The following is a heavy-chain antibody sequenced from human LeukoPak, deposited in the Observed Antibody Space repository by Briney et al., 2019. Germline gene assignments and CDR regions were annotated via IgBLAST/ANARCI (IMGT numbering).Heavy chain of an antibody. D-gene: IGHD2-15*01. CDR2: TYYRSKWYN. CDR1: GDSVSSNSAA. Sequence: SQTLSLTCAISGDSVSSNSAAWNWIRQSPSRGLEWLGRTYYRSKWYNDYAVSVKSRITINPDTSKNQFSLQLNSVTPEDTAVYYCARDLITPGAAYCSGGSCYSGTAFDIWGQGTMVTVSS. CDR3: ARDLITPGAAYCSGGSCYSGTAFDI. V-gene: IGHV6-1*01. J-gene: IGHJ3*02.